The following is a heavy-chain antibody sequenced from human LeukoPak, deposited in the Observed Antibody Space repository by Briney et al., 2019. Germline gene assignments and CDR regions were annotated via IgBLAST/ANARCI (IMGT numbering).Heavy chain of an antibody. V-gene: IGHV3-53*01. D-gene: IGHD5-24*01. CDR1: GFSLTEYS. Sequence: GGSLRLSCAVSGFSLTEYSMRWVRQAPGKGLEWVSVIYSGGSTYYADSVKGRFTISRDNSKNTLYLQMNSLRAEDTAVYYCAATNYGQFDYWGQGTLVTVSS. J-gene: IGHJ4*02. CDR2: IYSGGST. CDR3: AATNYGQFDY.